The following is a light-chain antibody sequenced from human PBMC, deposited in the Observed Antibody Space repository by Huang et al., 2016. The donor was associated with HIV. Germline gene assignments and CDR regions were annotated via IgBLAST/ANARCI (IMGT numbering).Light chain of an antibody. V-gene: IGKV3-15*01. CDR1: QSVSGN. CDR2: GAY. CDR3: QQYNKWPPWT. Sequence: EILMTQSPATLSVSPGERATLSCRASQSVSGNLAWYQQKPGQPPRLLIYGAYTRATGIPARCSGSGSGTEFTLTISSLQSEDFAIYYCQQYNKWPPWTFGQGTKVEI. J-gene: IGKJ1*01.